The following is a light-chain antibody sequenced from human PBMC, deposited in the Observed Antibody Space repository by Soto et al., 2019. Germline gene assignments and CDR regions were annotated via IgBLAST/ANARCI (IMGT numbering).Light chain of an antibody. J-gene: IGKJ1*01. V-gene: IGKV2-28*01. CDR3: LQVLQTPPT. CDR2: LGS. CDR1: QSLLHSNGNHF. Sequence: DIVMTQSPLSLPVTPGEPASISCRSSQSLLHSNGNHFLNWFLQKPGQSPQLLIYLGSNRASGVPDRFSGSGSGTDVTLKISRVEAEDVGIYYCLQVLQTPPTFGQGTKVEIK.